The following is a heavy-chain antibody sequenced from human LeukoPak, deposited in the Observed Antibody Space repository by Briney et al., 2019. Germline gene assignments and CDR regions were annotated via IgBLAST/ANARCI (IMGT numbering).Heavy chain of an antibody. J-gene: IGHJ4*02. CDR3: ARGDPREFLFDY. V-gene: IGHV1-2*02. CDR1: GYTFTGYY. Sequence: ASVKVSCKASGYTFTGYYMHWVRQAPGQGLEWMGWINPNSGGTNYAQKFQGRVTMTRDTSISTAYMELRRLRSDDTAVYYCARGDPREFLFDYWGQGTLVTVSS. D-gene: IGHD3-10*01. CDR2: INPNSGGT.